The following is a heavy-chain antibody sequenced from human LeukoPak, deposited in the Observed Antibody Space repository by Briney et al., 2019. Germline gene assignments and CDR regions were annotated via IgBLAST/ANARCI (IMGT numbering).Heavy chain of an antibody. J-gene: IGHJ5*02. CDR3: ARVFEGWPSPNWFDP. D-gene: IGHD2-15*01. CDR2: IYYSGST. Sequence: PSETLSLTCTVSGGSISSYYWSWIRQPPGKGLEWIGYIYYSGSTNYNPSLKSRVTISVDTSKNQFSLKLSSVTAADTAVYYCARVFEGWPSPNWFDPWGQGTLVTVSS. V-gene: IGHV4-59*12. CDR1: GGSISSYY.